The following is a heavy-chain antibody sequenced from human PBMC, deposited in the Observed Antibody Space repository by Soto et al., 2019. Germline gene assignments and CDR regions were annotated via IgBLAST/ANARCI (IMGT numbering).Heavy chain of an antibody. CDR2: TYPGDSDT. V-gene: IGHV5-51*01. CDR3: ARLDCSTASCCRGNFYYGMDV. Sequence: GESLKISCKGSGYGFTSYWVAWVRQVPGKGLELMGITYPGDSDTRYSPSFQGQVTISADKSITTAYVQWNSLKASDTATYYCARLDCSTASCCRGNFYYGMDVWGQGTTVTVSS. CDR1: GYGFTSYW. J-gene: IGHJ6*02. D-gene: IGHD2-2*01.